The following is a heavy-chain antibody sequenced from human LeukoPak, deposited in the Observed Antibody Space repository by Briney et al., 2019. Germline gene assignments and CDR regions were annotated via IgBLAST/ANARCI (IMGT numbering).Heavy chain of an antibody. J-gene: IGHJ4*02. D-gene: IGHD6-19*01. V-gene: IGHV3-30*18. CDR1: GFTFSSYG. CDR3: AKDIEPAAVAGSLAGYFDY. CDR2: ISYDGSNK. Sequence: GGSLRLSCAASGFTFSSYGMHWVRQAPGKGLEWVAVISYDGSNKYYADSVKGRFTISRDNAKNSLYLQMNSLRAEDTALYYCAKDIEPAAVAGSLAGYFDYWGQGTLVTVSS.